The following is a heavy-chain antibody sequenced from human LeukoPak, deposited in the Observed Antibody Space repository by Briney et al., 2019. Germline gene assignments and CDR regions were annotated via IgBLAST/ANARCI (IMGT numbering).Heavy chain of an antibody. D-gene: IGHD1-7*01. CDR1: GFIFSSYS. CDR3: AKNYRSSWFDP. CDR2: ISSGSNTI. J-gene: IGHJ5*02. V-gene: IGHV3-48*01. Sequence: GGSLRLSCAASGFIFSSYSMNWVRQAPGKGLEWISYISSGSNTIYYADSVKGRFTISRDNAKNTLYLQMNSLRAEDTAVYYCAKNYRSSWFDPWGQGTLVTVSS.